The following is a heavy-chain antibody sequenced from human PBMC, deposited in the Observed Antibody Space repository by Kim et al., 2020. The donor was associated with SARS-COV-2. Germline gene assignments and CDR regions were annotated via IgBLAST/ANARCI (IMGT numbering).Heavy chain of an antibody. J-gene: IGHJ4*02. CDR2: INTHTGNP. Sequence: ASVKVSCKASGYTFTRYAMKWVRQAPGQGLEWMGWINTHTGNPTYAQGFRGRFVFSLYTSVSTAYLQISNLKAEDTAVYYCARELSGHNLQPLEYWGQGTLVTVSS. CDR1: GYTFTRYA. D-gene: IGHD3-3*01. CDR3: ARELSGHNLQPLEY. V-gene: IGHV7-4-1*02.